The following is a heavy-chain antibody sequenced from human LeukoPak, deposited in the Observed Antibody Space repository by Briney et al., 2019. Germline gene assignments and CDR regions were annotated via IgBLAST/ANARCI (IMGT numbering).Heavy chain of an antibody. J-gene: IGHJ4*02. D-gene: IGHD6-19*01. Sequence: SETLSLTCTVSGGSISSSSYSWGWIRQPPGKGLEWIGSIYYSGSTYYNPSLKSRVTISVDTSKNQFSLKLSSVTAADTAVYYCARQTRDPSSGMSDYWGQGTLVTVSS. CDR2: IYYSGST. V-gene: IGHV4-39*01. CDR1: GGSISSSSYS. CDR3: ARQTRDPSSGMSDY.